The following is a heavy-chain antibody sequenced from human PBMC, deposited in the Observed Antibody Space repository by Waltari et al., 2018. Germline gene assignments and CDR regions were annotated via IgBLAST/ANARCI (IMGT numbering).Heavy chain of an antibody. CDR2: ISADNGNT. V-gene: IGHV1-18*01. CDR1: GYTFTSYG. J-gene: IGHJ4*02. CDR3: ARVIWSQPYFDY. Sequence: QVQLVQSGAEVKKPGASVKVSCKASGYTFTSYGISWVRQAPGQGIEWMGWISADNGNTNYAQKLQGRVTITTDTSTSTAYMELRSRRADDTAVYYCARVIWSQPYFDYWGQGTLVTVSS. D-gene: IGHD2-8*02.